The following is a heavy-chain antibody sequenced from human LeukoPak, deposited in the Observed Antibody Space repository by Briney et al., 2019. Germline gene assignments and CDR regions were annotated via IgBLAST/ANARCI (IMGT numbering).Heavy chain of an antibody. D-gene: IGHD1-26*01. Sequence: GGSLRLSCAASGFTFSSYAMSWVRQAPGKGLEWVSAISGSGGSTYYADPVKGRFTISRDNSKNTLYLQMNSLRAEDTAVYYCAKPPVGATKPFDYWGQGTLVTVSS. CDR1: GFTFSSYA. J-gene: IGHJ4*02. CDR3: AKPPVGATKPFDY. CDR2: ISGSGGST. V-gene: IGHV3-23*01.